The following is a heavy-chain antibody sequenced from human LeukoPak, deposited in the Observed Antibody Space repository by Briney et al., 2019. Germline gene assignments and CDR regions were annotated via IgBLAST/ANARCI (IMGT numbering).Heavy chain of an antibody. CDR1: GFTFDDYG. CDR2: INWNGGST. Sequence: GGSLRLSCAASGFTFDDYGMSWVRQAPGKGLESVSGINWNGGSTGYADSVKGRFTISRDNAKNFLYLQMNSLRAEDTAVYYCAGAYGDDRDYWGQGTLVTVSS. D-gene: IGHD3-10*01. V-gene: IGHV3-20*04. J-gene: IGHJ4*02. CDR3: AGAYGDDRDY.